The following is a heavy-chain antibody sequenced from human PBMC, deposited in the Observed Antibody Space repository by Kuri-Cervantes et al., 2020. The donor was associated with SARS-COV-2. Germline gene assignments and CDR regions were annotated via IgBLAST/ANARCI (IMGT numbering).Heavy chain of an antibody. J-gene: IGHJ4*02. V-gene: IGHV3-30*19. CDR3: AREPIAVAGIFFDY. CDR2: ISYDGSNK. CDR1: GFIFSDAG. D-gene: IGHD6-19*01. Sequence: GESLKISCAASGFIFSDAGMHWVRQAPGKGLEWVAVISYDGSNKYYADSVKGRFTISRDNSKNTLYLQMNSLRAEDTAVYYCAREPIAVAGIFFDYWGQGTLVTVSS.